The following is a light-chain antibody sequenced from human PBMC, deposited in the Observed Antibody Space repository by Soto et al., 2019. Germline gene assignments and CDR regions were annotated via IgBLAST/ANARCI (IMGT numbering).Light chain of an antibody. Sequence: EIVLTQSPATLSLSPGERATLSCRASQSVSSYLAWYQQKPGQAPRLLIYDASNRATGIPDRFSGSGSGTDFTLTISRLEPEDFAMYYCQQCSTSPLTFGGGTKVEMK. CDR3: QQCSTSPLT. J-gene: IGKJ4*01. V-gene: IGKV3-11*01. CDR2: DAS. CDR1: QSVSSY.